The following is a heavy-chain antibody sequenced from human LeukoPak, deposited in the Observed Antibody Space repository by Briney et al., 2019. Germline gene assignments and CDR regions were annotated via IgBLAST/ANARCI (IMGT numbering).Heavy chain of an antibody. CDR3: ARGSPVRVAMAEFDY. CDR1: GFTFSSYS. D-gene: IGHD5-18*01. CDR2: ISSSSSYI. Sequence: GGSLRLSRAASGFTFSSYSMNWVRQAPGKGLEWVSSISSSSSYIYYADSVKGRFTISRDNAKNSLYLQMNSLRAEDTAVYYCARGSPVRVAMAEFDYWGQGTLVTVSS. J-gene: IGHJ4*02. V-gene: IGHV3-21*01.